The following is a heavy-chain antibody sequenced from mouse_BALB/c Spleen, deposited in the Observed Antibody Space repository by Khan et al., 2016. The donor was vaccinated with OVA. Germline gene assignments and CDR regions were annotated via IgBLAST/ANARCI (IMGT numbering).Heavy chain of an antibody. CDR1: GFAFISYD. CDR2: ISSGGNHS. V-gene: IGHV5-9*02. D-gene: IGHD2-10*01. CDR3: ARPSYYGNPWFTY. J-gene: IGHJ3*01. Sequence: DVKLVESGGGLVKPGGSLKLSCAASGFAFISYDMSWVRQTPEKRLEWVATISSGGNHSYYPDSVKGRFTISRDIARRTLYLQMRRLRSEDTALYYCARPSYYGNPWFTYWGQGTLVTVSA.